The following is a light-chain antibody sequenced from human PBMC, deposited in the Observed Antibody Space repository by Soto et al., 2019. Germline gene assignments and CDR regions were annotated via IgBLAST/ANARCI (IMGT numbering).Light chain of an antibody. Sequence: QAALTQPASVSGSPGPSITISCTGTSSDVGDYNYVSWYQQHPGKAPKLMIFEVSNRPSGVSNRFSGSKSGNTASLTISGLQAEDEADYFCTSYTSISTDVFGTGTKLTVL. J-gene: IGLJ1*01. V-gene: IGLV2-14*01. CDR3: TSYTSISTDV. CDR1: SSDVGDYNY. CDR2: EVS.